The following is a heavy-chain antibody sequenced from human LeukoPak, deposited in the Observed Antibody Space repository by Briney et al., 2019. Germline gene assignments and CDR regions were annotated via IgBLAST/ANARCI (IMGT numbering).Heavy chain of an antibody. CDR2: ISSSSSYI. V-gene: IGHV3-21*01. J-gene: IGHJ3*02. CDR3: ARDRGYADAFDI. Sequence: GGSLRLSCAASGFTFSSYSMNWVRQDPGKGLEWVSSISSSSSYIYYADSVKGRFTISRDNAKNSLYLQMNSLRAEDTAVYYCARDRGYADAFDIWGQGTMVTVSS. D-gene: IGHD3-22*01. CDR1: GFTFSSYS.